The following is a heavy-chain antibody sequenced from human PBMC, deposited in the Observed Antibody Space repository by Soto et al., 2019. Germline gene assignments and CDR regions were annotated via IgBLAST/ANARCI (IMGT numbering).Heavy chain of an antibody. CDR2: INPNSGGT. J-gene: IGHJ6*01. Sequence: ASVKVSCKASGYTFTGYYMHWVRQAPGQGLEWMGWINPNSGGTNYAQKFQGRVTMTRDTSISTAYMELSSLRDEDTAVYNCARDFTVRATYSGPYYYGMDAWGQGTTVTVSS. CDR1: GYTFTGYY. D-gene: IGHD2-15*01. V-gene: IGHV1-2*02. CDR3: ARDFTVRATYSGPYYYGMDA.